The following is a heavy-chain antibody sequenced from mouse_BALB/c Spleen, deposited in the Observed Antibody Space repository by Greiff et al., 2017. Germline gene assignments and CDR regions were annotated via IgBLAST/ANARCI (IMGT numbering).Heavy chain of an antibody. CDR1: GYSITSDYA. D-gene: IGHD2-3*01. CDR3: ARGDGYYFDY. CDR2: ISYSGST. J-gene: IGHJ2*01. Sequence: EVQLQESGPGLVKPSQSLSLTCTVTGYSITSDYAWNWIRQFPGNKLEWMGYISYSGSTSYNPSLKSRISITRDTSKNQFFLQLNSVTTEDTATYYCARGDGYYFDYWGQGTTLTVSS. V-gene: IGHV3-2*02.